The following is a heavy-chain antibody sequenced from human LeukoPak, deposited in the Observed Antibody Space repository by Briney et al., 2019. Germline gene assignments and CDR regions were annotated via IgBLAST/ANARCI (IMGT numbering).Heavy chain of an antibody. J-gene: IGHJ4*02. Sequence: PGGSLRLSCAASGFTFSSYWMSWVRQAPGKGLEWVANIKQDGSEKYYVDSVKGRFTISRDNAKNSLYLQINSLRAEDTAVYYCARPMDIVATAPFDCWGQGTLVTVSS. CDR2: IKQDGSEK. V-gene: IGHV3-7*01. CDR3: ARPMDIVATAPFDC. D-gene: IGHD5-12*01. CDR1: GFTFSSYW.